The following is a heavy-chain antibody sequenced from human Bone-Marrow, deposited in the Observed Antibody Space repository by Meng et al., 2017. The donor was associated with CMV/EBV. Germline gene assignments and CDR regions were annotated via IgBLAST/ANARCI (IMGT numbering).Heavy chain of an antibody. CDR2: INSGGSST. D-gene: IGHD4-23*01. CDR1: GFTFSSYW. V-gene: IGHV3-74*01. CDR3: ARVYGGNSGLDY. Sequence: GGSLRLSCAASGFTFSSYWMHWVCQAPGKGLVWVSRINSGGSSTSYADSVKGRFTISRDNAKNTLYLQMNSLRAEDTAVYYCARVYGGNSGLDYWGQGTLVTGSS. J-gene: IGHJ4*02.